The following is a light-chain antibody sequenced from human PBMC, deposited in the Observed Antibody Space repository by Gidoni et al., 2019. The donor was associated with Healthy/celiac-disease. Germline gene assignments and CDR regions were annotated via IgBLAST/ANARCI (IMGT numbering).Light chain of an antibody. CDR1: QSVSSY. Sequence: EIVLTQSPATLSLSPGERATLSCRASQSVSSYLAWYQQKPGQAPRLLIYDASNRATGIPARFSGSGSGTDFTLTISSLEPEDFAVYYCQQRSNWPPGITFXXXTRLEIK. CDR3: QQRSNWPPGIT. CDR2: DAS. V-gene: IGKV3-11*01. J-gene: IGKJ5*01.